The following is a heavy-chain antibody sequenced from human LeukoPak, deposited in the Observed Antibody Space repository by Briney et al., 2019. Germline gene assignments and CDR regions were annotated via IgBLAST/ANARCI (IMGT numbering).Heavy chain of an antibody. J-gene: IGHJ4*02. V-gene: IGHV3-53*01. D-gene: IGHD5-12*01. CDR3: AKDGAWLRFDD. Sequence: GGSLRLSCAASGFTVSSNYMSWVRQAPGKGLEWVSGISPGGGPTYYADSVRGRFSISRDDLKNTVYLQMKNLTAEDTAVYYCAKDGAWLRFDDWGQGILVTVSS. CDR2: ISPGGGPT. CDR1: GFTVSSNY.